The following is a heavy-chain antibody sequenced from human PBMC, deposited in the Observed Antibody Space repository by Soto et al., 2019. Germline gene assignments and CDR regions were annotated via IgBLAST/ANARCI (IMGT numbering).Heavy chain of an antibody. CDR2: INHSGST. CDR3: ARDLRSTVTTGY. CDR1: GGSFSGYY. Sequence: SETLSLTCAVYGGSFSGYYWSWIRQPPGKGLEWIGEINHSGSTNYNPSLKSRVTISVDTSKNQFSLKLSSVTAADTAVYYCARDLRSTVTTGYWGQGTLVTVSS. D-gene: IGHD4-17*01. V-gene: IGHV4-34*01. J-gene: IGHJ4*02.